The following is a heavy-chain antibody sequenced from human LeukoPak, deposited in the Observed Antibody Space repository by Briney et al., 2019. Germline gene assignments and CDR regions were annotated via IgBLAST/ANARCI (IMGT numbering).Heavy chain of an antibody. V-gene: IGHV3-7*03. CDR2: IKQDGSEK. CDR3: AKMKQFVILNYFDY. Sequence: GGSLRLSCAASGFTFSSYWMSWVRQAPGKGLEWVANIKQDGSEKYYVDSVKGRFTISRDNAKNTLYLQMNSLRAEDTAVYYCAKMKQFVILNYFDYWGQGTLVTVSS. D-gene: IGHD6-6*01. J-gene: IGHJ4*02. CDR1: GFTFSSYW.